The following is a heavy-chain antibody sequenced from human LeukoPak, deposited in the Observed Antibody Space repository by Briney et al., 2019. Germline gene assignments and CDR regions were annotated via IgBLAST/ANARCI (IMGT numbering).Heavy chain of an antibody. J-gene: IGHJ4*02. Sequence: GGSLRLSCAASGFTFNIFWMSWVHQAPGKGLEWVANIKYDGSEKYYVDSVKGRFTISRDNAKNSLILQMNSLRGEDTAVYYCARALGNSTGDYWGQGTLVTVSS. CDR3: ARALGNSTGDY. CDR2: IKYDGSEK. D-gene: IGHD7-27*01. V-gene: IGHV3-7*04. CDR1: GFTFNIFW.